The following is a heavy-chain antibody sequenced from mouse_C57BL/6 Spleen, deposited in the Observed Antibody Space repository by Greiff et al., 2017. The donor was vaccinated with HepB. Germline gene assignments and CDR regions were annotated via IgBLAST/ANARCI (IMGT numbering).Heavy chain of an antibody. D-gene: IGHD2-1*01. CDR1: GYTFTSYW. J-gene: IGHJ2*01. V-gene: IGHV1-50*01. CDR2: IDPSDSYT. Sequence: QVQLQQPGAELVKPGASVKLSCKASGYTFTSYWMQWVKQRPGQGLEWIGEIDPSDSYTNYNQKFKGKATLTVDTPSSTAYMQLSSLTSEDSAVYYCASAPYGNYGFDYWGQGTTLTVSS. CDR3: ASAPYGNYGFDY.